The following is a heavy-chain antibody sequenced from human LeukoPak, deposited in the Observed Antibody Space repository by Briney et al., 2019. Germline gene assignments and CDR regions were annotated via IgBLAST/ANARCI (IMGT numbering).Heavy chain of an antibody. V-gene: IGHV4-30-4*08. CDR3: ARGPGTIFGVVTDFDY. CDR2: IYYSGST. D-gene: IGHD3-3*01. Sequence: TLSLTCTVSGGSISSGDYYWSWIRQPPGKGLEWIGYIYYSGSTYHNPSLKSRVTISLDTSKNQFSLNLSTVTAADTAVYYCARGPGTIFGVVTDFDYWGQGTLVTVSS. CDR1: GGSISSGDYY. J-gene: IGHJ4*02.